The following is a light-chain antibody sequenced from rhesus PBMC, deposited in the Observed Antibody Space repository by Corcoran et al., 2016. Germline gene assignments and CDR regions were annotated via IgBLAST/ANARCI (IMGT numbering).Light chain of an antibody. Sequence: DIQMTQSPSALSASVGDRVTISCRASQNIYSNLAWYQQKPGKAPKLRIYAASSLQTGIPSRFSGSGSGTDFNLTISSLQPEDSAAYYCQHYYDNPLTFGGGTKVELK. J-gene: IGKJ4*01. CDR2: AAS. V-gene: IGKV1S12*01. CDR3: QHYYDNPLT. CDR1: QNIYSN.